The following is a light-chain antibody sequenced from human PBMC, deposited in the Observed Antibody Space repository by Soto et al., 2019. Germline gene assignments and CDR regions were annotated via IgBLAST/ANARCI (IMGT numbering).Light chain of an antibody. Sequence: QSVLTQPRPVSGSPGQSVTISCTGTSSDVGGYNYVSWYQQHPGKAPKLMIYDVSKRPSGVPDRFSGSNSGNTASLTISGLQAEDEADYYCCSYAGSYTLFGGGTKLTVL. CDR3: CSYAGSYTL. CDR1: SSDVGGYNY. CDR2: DVS. V-gene: IGLV2-11*01. J-gene: IGLJ2*01.